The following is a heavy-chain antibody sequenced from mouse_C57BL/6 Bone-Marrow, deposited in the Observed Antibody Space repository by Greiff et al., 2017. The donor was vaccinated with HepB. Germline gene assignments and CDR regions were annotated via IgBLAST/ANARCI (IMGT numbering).Heavy chain of an antibody. Sequence: EVQLQQSVAELVRPGASVKLSCTASGFNFKNTYMHWVKQRPEQGLEWIGRIDPANGNTKYAPKFQGKATITADTSSNTAYLQLSSLTSKDTAIYYCAYYYGSKGYWYFDVWGTGTTVTVSS. V-gene: IGHV14-3*01. D-gene: IGHD1-1*01. CDR1: GFNFKNTY. CDR2: IDPANGNT. CDR3: AYYYGSKGYWYFDV. J-gene: IGHJ1*03.